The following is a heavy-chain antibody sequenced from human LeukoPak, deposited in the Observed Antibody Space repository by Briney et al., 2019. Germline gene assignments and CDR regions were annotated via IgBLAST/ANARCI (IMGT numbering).Heavy chain of an antibody. J-gene: IGHJ4*02. CDR1: GFTFSTYW. D-gene: IGHD3-3*01. CDR3: ARGYYTIGDY. CDR2: IKTDGSST. Sequence: GGSLRLSCAASGFTFSTYWMHWVRQAPGKGLVWVSLIKTDGSSTTYADSVKGRFTVSRDNAKNTLYLQMNSLRDEDTAVYYCARGYYTIGDYRGQGTLVTVSS. V-gene: IGHV3-74*01.